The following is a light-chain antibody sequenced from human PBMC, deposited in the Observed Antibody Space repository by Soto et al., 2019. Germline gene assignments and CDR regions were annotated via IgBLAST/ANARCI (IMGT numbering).Light chain of an antibody. Sequence: QSVLTQPPSASGTPGQRVTISCSGSSSNIGSNYVYWYQQLPGTAPKLLIYRNNQRPSGVPDRFSGSKSGTSASLAISGLRSEDEADYYCAAWDDSLSGPRVFGGGTKLDRP. J-gene: IGLJ2*01. CDR2: RNN. CDR3: AAWDDSLSGPRV. V-gene: IGLV1-47*01. CDR1: SSNIGSNY.